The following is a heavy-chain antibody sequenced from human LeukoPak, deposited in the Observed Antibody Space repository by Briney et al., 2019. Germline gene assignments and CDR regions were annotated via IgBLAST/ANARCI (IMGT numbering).Heavy chain of an antibody. V-gene: IGHV3-74*01. CDR2: IKSDGSST. J-gene: IGHJ4*02. CDR3: ARDRGYTQDY. Sequence: GGSLRLSCAASGFTSSNYVMTWVRQAPGKGLVWVSHIKSDGSSTSYADSVKGRFTISRDNAKNTLYLQMNSLRAEGTAVYFCARDRGYTQDYWGQGTLVTVSS. CDR1: GFTSSNYV. D-gene: IGHD5-12*01.